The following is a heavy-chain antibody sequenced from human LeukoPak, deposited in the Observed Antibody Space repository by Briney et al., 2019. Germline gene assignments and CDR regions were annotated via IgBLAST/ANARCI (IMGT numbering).Heavy chain of an antibody. CDR1: GYTFTSYT. D-gene: IGHD6-13*01. V-gene: IGHV1-3*01. CDR3: ARFPGIAAAGGH. J-gene: IGHJ4*02. CDR2: INAGNGNT. Sequence: ASVKVSCKASGYTFTSYTMHWVRQAPAQRLEWMGRINAGNGNTKYSQKFQGRVTITRDTSASTAYMELSSLRSEDTAVYYCARFPGIAAAGGHWGQGTLVTVSS.